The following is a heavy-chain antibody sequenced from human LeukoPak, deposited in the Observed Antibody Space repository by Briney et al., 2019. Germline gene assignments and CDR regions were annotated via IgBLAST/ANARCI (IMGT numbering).Heavy chain of an antibody. CDR2: VSTNDGNT. V-gene: IGHV1-18*01. J-gene: IGHJ4*02. D-gene: IGHD3-22*01. CDR1: GHTFTNYH. CDR3: TRAPPGMTMMTDY. Sequence: ASVKVSCKASGHTFTNYHIAWVRQAPGQGLEWMGWVSTNDGNTVYAQRLQGRVTMTTDTSTSVAYMELRSLTSDDTAVYYCTRAPPGMTMMTDYWGQGTLVTVSS.